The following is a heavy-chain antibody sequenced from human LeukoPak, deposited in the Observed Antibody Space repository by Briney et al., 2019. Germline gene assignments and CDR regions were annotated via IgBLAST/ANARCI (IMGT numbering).Heavy chain of an antibody. CDR1: GGSVSSSYY. Sequence: SETLSLTCTVSGGSVSSSYYWGWIRQPPGKGLEWIGSICSGGNTCYNPSFESRITISADSSRNHFFLQLTSATAADRAVYYCARAAAGVYYFDYWGQGALVTVSS. J-gene: IGHJ4*02. CDR2: ICSGGNT. V-gene: IGHV4-39*02. CDR3: ARAAAGVYYFDY. D-gene: IGHD6-13*01.